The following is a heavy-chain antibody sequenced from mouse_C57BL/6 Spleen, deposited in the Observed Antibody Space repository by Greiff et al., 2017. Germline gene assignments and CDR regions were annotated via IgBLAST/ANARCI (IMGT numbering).Heavy chain of an antibody. CDR1: GFSLTSYG. J-gene: IGHJ1*03. CDR2: IWSGGST. Sequence: VKLVESGPGLVQPSQSLSIACTVSGFSLTSYGVHWVRQSPGKGLEWLGVIWSGGSTDYNAAFISRLSISKDNSKSQVFFKMNSLQADDTAIYYCARNYCYGSSYDWYFDVWGTGTTVTVSS. D-gene: IGHD1-1*01. CDR3: ARNYCYGSSYDWYFDV. V-gene: IGHV2-2*01.